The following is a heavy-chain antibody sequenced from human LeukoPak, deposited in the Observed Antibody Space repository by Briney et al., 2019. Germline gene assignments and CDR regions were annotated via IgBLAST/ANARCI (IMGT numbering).Heavy chain of an antibody. Sequence: GRSLRLSCAASGFTFDDYAMHWVRQAPGKGLEWVSGISWNSGSIGYADSVKGRFTISRDNSKNSLSLQMSSLRAEDTAVYYCVGRRTSAAGNFWGQGTLVTVSP. D-gene: IGHD6-13*01. CDR3: VGRRTSAAGNF. J-gene: IGHJ4*02. V-gene: IGHV3-9*01. CDR2: ISWNSGSI. CDR1: GFTFDDYA.